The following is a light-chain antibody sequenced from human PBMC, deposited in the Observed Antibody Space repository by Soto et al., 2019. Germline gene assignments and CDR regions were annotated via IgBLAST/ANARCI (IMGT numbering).Light chain of an antibody. V-gene: IGLV2-14*01. J-gene: IGLJ1*01. CDR3: SSYTSSTTYV. CDR2: EVT. Sequence: QAASVSGSPGQSITISCTGTSSDVGGYNYVSWYQQHPGKVPKLMIYEVTDRPSGVSNRFSGSKSGSTASLTISGLQAEDEADYYCSSYTSSTTYVFGTGTKLTVL. CDR1: SSDVGGYNY.